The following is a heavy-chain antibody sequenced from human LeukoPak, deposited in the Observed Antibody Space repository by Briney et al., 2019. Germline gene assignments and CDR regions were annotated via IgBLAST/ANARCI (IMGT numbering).Heavy chain of an antibody. CDR3: ARDTDYSSSPIVYFDY. D-gene: IGHD6-6*01. Sequence: GGSLRLSCAASGFTVSSNYMSWVRQAPGKGLEWVSVIYSGGSTYYADSVKGRFTISRDNSKNTLYLQMNSLRAKDTAVYYCARDTDYSSSPIVYFDYWGQGTLVTVSS. CDR2: IYSGGST. V-gene: IGHV3-66*02. J-gene: IGHJ4*02. CDR1: GFTVSSNY.